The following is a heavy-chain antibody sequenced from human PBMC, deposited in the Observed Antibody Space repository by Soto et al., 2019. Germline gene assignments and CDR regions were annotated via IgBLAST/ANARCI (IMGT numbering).Heavy chain of an antibody. CDR3: ARGILYDILTGYLNWFDP. D-gene: IGHD3-9*01. CDR1: GGSISSYY. V-gene: IGHV4-59*01. Sequence: SETLSLTCTVSGGSISSYYWSWIRQPPGKGLEWIGYIYYSGSTNYNPSLKSRVTISVDTSKNQFSLKLSSVTAADTAVYYCARGILYDILTGYLNWFDPWGQGTLVTVSS. J-gene: IGHJ5*02. CDR2: IYYSGST.